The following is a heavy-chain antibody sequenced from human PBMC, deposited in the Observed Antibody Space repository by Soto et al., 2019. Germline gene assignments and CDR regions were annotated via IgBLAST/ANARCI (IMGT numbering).Heavy chain of an antibody. CDR3: ARGDREDITVVIGVRPGEYGVDF. Sequence: QVQLVESGGGVVQPGRSLRLSCAASGFTFRNYAMHWVRQAPGKGLECVAVISYDGGNKFYRDYVKGRFTISRDNSKNTLYLQRNSLRYEDTAVYYCARGDREDITVVIGVRPGEYGVDFWGQGTTVTVSS. CDR1: GFTFRNYA. D-gene: IGHD2-21*01. J-gene: IGHJ6*02. V-gene: IGHV3-30-3*01. CDR2: ISYDGGNK.